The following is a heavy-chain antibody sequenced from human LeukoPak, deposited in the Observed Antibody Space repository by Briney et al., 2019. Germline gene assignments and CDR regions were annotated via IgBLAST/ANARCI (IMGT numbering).Heavy chain of an antibody. Sequence: SETLSLTCAVYGGSFSGYYWSWIRRPPGKGLEWIGEINHSGSTNYNPSLKSRVTISVDTSKNQFSLKLSSVTAADTAVYYCARYRIAARPYFDYWGQGTLVTVSS. D-gene: IGHD6-6*01. J-gene: IGHJ4*02. CDR2: INHSGST. CDR1: GGSFSGYY. V-gene: IGHV4-34*01. CDR3: ARYRIAARPYFDY.